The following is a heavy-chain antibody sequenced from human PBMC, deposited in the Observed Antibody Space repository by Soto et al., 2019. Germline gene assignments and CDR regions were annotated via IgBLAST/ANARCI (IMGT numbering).Heavy chain of an antibody. V-gene: IGHV3-30*18. CDR1: GFIFANYG. D-gene: IGHD1-1*01. Sequence: ESGVGVVQPGRSLRLSCAASGFIFANYGMHWVRQAPGKGLEWEALITYEGSNKYYADAVKGRFTISRGNAKNMVSLQMESLRAEATTVYYCAKARGANNWANYYGLDVWGQGTTVTVSS. CDR2: ITYEGSNK. CDR3: AKARGANNWANYYGLDV. J-gene: IGHJ6*02.